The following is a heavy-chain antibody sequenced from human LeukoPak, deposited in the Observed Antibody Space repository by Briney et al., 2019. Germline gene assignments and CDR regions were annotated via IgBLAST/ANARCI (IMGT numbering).Heavy chain of an antibody. Sequence: SETLSLTCTVSGGSISSSSYYWGWIRQPPGKGLEWIGSIYYSGSTYYNPSLKSRVTISVDTSKNQFSLKLSSVTAADTAVYYCARVEYYYDSSGYYSFDYFDYWGREPWSPSPQ. V-gene: IGHV4-39*01. CDR1: GGSISSSSYY. CDR3: ARVEYYYDSSGYYSFDYFDY. CDR2: IYYSGST. D-gene: IGHD3-22*01. J-gene: IGHJ4*02.